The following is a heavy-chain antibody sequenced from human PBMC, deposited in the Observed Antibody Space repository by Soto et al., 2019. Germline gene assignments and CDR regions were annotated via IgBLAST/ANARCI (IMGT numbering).Heavy chain of an antibody. CDR2: ISSSSSTI. CDR1: GFTFSSYS. CDR3: ARDSGMELPSYYYYYGMDV. V-gene: IGHV3-48*02. J-gene: IGHJ6*02. D-gene: IGHD1-7*01. Sequence: GGSLRLSCAASGFTFSSYSMNWVRQAPGKGLEWVSYISSSSSTIYYADSVKGRFTISRDNAKNSLYIQIKSLREEDTDKYYCARDSGMELPSYYYYYGMDVWGQGTTVTVSS.